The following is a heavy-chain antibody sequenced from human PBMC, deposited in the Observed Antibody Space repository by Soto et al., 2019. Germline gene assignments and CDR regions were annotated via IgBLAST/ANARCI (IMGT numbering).Heavy chain of an antibody. CDR1: GDTLSHYG. CDR2: TTAMLGQR. V-gene: IGHV1-69*01. CDR3: GAGDSSDTGDH. Sequence: QVQLVPSGAEVKKPGSSVKVSCKASGDTLSHYGVSWVRQVPGKGLEWMGGTTAMLGQRDYGQKFQGRMTITSEESTTTSYMELNSLTSADTAVYYCGAGDSSDTGDHWGQGTLVTVSS. J-gene: IGHJ4*02. D-gene: IGHD5-18*01.